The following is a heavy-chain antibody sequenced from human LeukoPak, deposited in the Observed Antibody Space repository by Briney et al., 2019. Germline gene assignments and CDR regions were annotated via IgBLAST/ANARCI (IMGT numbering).Heavy chain of an antibody. V-gene: IGHV3-33*08. J-gene: IGHJ4*02. CDR1: GFTFSNYA. D-gene: IGHD6-19*01. CDR3: ARDHSSGWYSDYFDY. CDR2: IWYDGSNK. Sequence: GGSLRLSCAASGFTFSNYAMNWVRQAPGKGLEWVAVIWYDGSNKYYADSVKGRFTISRDNSKNTLYLQMNSLRAEDTAVYYCARDHSSGWYSDYFDYWGQGTLVTVSS.